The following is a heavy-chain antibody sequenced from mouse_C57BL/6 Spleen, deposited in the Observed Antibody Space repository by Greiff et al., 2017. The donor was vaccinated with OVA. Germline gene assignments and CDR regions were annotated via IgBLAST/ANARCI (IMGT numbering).Heavy chain of an antibody. D-gene: IGHD2-3*01. V-gene: IGHV1-52*01. CDR3: AREGLLPLDY. J-gene: IGHJ2*01. CDR1: GYTFTSYW. CDR2: IDPSDSET. Sequence: QVQLKQPGAELVRPGSSVKLSCKASGYTFTSYWMHWVKQRPIQGLEWIGNIDPSDSETHYNQKFKDKATLTVDKSSSTAYMQLSSLTSEDSAVYYCAREGLLPLDYWGQGTTLTVSS.